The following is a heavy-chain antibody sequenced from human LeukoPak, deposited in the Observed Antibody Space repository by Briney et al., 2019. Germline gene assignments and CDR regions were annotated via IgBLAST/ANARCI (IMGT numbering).Heavy chain of an antibody. CDR1: GGSISSYY. J-gene: IGHJ5*02. Sequence: SETLSLTCTVSGGSISSYYWSWIRQPPGKGLEWIGYIYYSGSTNYNPSLKSRVTISVDTSKNQFSLKLSSVTAADTAVYYCARSSRRYGGWFDPWGQGTLVTVSS. CDR3: ARSSRRYGGWFDP. D-gene: IGHD3-10*01. V-gene: IGHV4-59*08. CDR2: IYYSGST.